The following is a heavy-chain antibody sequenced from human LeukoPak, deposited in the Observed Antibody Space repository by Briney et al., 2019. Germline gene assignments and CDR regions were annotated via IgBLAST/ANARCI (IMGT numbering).Heavy chain of an antibody. CDR2: VHDTGST. CDR1: SDSISGYY. Sequence: SETLSLTCTVSSDSISGYYYTWIRQPTEKDLEWIGYVHDTGSTNYNPSLKGRVTISLDTSMKQFSLNLRSVTAADAAVYFCVYGPNHYYFDHWGQGTLVTVSS. CDR3: VYGPNHYYFDH. D-gene: IGHD3-16*01. V-gene: IGHV4-59*01. J-gene: IGHJ4*02.